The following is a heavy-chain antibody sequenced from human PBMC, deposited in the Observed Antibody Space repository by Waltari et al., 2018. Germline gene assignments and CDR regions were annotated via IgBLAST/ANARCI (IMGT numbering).Heavy chain of an antibody. CDR1: GSTLSELS. CDR2: FDPEDGEA. D-gene: IGHD3-3*01. J-gene: IGHJ4*02. V-gene: IGHV1-24*01. CDR3: ASGLIIPGRFRLGY. Sequence: QVQLIQSGAEVRKPGASVKVPCQVSGSTLSELSIHWVRQGPGKGLEWLGGFDPEDGEAVFAQKFQGRLTLTEDTPANTAYMELTSLTSEDTAVYYCASGLIIPGRFRLGYWGQGTLVTVSA.